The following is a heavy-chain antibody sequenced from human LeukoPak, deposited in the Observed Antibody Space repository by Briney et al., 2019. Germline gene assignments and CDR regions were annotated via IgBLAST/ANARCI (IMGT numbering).Heavy chain of an antibody. V-gene: IGHV3-21*01. CDR1: GFTFSSYS. CDR2: ISSSSSYI. D-gene: IGHD6-13*01. J-gene: IGHJ4*02. CDR3: ASSLIAAAGTSDY. Sequence: GGSLRLSCAASGFTFSSYSMNWVRQAPGKGLEWVSCISSSSSYIYYADSVKGRFTISRDNAKNSPYLQMNSLRAEDTAVYYCASSLIAAAGTSDYWGQGTLVTVSS.